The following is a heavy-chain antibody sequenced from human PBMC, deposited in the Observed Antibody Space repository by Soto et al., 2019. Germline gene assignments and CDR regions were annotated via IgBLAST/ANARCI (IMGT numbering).Heavy chain of an antibody. J-gene: IGHJ3*02. Sequence: EMKLVESGGGLVQPGRSLRLSCAASGFTFDDYAVHWVRQAPGKGLEWVSGISWNSGIIDYADSVKGRFTISRDNAXNXXYLQMNSLRPQDTALYYCAKHVEWGGSHLTHAFDIGGQGTMVSVSA. CDR1: GFTFDDYA. CDR2: ISWNSGII. D-gene: IGHD1-26*01. CDR3: AKHVEWGGSHLTHAFDI. V-gene: IGHV3-9*01.